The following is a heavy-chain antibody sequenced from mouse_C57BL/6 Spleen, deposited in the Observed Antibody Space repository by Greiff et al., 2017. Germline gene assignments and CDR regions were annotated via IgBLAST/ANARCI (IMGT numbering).Heavy chain of an antibody. Sequence: VQLQQPGAELVKPGASVKLSCKASGYTFTSYWMQWVKQRPGQGLEWIGEIDPSDSYTNYNQKFKGKATLTVDTSSSTAYMQLSSLTSEDSAVYYGARVYDYDVKYFDYWGQGTTLTVSS. J-gene: IGHJ2*01. V-gene: IGHV1-50*01. D-gene: IGHD2-4*01. CDR2: IDPSDSYT. CDR3: ARVYDYDVKYFDY. CDR1: GYTFTSYW.